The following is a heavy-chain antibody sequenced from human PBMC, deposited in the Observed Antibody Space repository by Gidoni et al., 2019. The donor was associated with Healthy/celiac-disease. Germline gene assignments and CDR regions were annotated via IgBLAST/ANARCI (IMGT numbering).Heavy chain of an antibody. CDR3: AKGPCYDFWSGYPCRYNWFDP. J-gene: IGHJ5*02. D-gene: IGHD3-3*01. Sequence: EVQLLESGGGLVQPGGSLRLSCAASGFTFSSYAMSWVRQAPGKGLEWVSAISGSGGSTYYADAVKGRFTISRDNSKNTLYLQMNSLRAEDTAVYYCAKGPCYDFWSGYPCRYNWFDPWGQGTLVTVSS. CDR2: ISGSGGST. CDR1: GFTFSSYA. V-gene: IGHV3-23*01.